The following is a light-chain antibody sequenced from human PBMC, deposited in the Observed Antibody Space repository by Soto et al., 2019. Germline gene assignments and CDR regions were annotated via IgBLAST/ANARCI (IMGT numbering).Light chain of an antibody. CDR1: ISNIGSNY. CDR3: AAWDDSLRSYV. J-gene: IGLJ1*01. Sequence: QPVLTHPPSASGTPGQRVSISCSGSISNIGSNYVYWYQQLPGTAPKVLSNRNDQRPSGVPDRFSGSKSGTSASLAISGLRSEDEADYYCAAWDDSLRSYVFGTGTKLTVL. CDR2: RND. V-gene: IGLV1-47*01.